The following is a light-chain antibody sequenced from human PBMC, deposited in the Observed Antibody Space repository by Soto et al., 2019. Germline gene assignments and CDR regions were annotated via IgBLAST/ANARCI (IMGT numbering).Light chain of an antibody. Sequence: IQLTQSPSSLSASVGDRVTVTCRASQGIGTYLVWYQQKRAKAPTVLIYASSTLQTGVPSRFSGSGSGTDFSLTISSLHPEDVATYYCQQVDSYPRTFGQGTKVEIK. CDR2: ASS. J-gene: IGKJ1*01. CDR1: QGIGTY. V-gene: IGKV1-9*01. CDR3: QQVDSYPRT.